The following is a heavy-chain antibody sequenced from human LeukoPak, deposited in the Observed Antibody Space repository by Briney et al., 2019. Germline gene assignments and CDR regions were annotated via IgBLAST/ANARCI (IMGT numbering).Heavy chain of an antibody. Sequence: ASVKVSCKGSGYNFDRYGVNWVRQAPGQGLEWVGWISTYNGNTFYAQKFEGRVSMTTDTSTNTVYMELRSLRSDDTAVYYCARDYGSRLVHDHSAFLRWGQGTLLTVSS. V-gene: IGHV1-18*04. D-gene: IGHD6-6*01. CDR1: GYNFDRYG. CDR3: ARDYGSRLVHDHSAFLR. CDR2: ISTYNGNT. J-gene: IGHJ4*02.